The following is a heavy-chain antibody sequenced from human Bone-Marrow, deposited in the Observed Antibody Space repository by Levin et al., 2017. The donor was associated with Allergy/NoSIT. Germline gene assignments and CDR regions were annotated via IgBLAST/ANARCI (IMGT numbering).Heavy chain of an antibody. CDR2: IRSKAYGGTT. CDR1: GFTFGDYA. D-gene: IGHD3-22*01. CDR3: TRDRNPYYYDSSGYYYGYFQH. Sequence: GESLKISCTASGFTFGDYAMSWFRQAPGKGLEWVGFIRSKAYGGTTEYAASVKGRFTISRDDSKSIAYLQMNSLKTEDTAEYYCTRDRNPYYYDSSGYYYGYFQHWGQGTLVTVSS. V-gene: IGHV3-49*03. J-gene: IGHJ1*01.